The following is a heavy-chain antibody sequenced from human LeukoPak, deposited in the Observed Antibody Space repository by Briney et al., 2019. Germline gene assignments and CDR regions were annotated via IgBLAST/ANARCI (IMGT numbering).Heavy chain of an antibody. D-gene: IGHD5-12*01. V-gene: IGHV3-48*02. J-gene: IGHJ4*02. Sequence: GGSLRLSCAASGFTFNTYGMNWVRQAPGKRLECVSYISSRSDSVYYADSVKGRFTISRDNAENSLYLQMNSLRDEDTAVYYCARAMRSGYDYWGQGTLVTVSS. CDR3: ARAMRSGYDY. CDR2: ISSRSDSV. CDR1: GFTFNTYG.